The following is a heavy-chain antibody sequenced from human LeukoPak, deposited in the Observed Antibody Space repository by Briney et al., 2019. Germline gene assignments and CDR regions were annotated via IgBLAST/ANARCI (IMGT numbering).Heavy chain of an antibody. V-gene: IGHV4-61*02. J-gene: IGHJ4*02. CDR1: GGSINSGNYY. CDR2: IYTSGYT. CDR3: ARDSPEYTYNYGGAFKY. D-gene: IGHD3-16*01. Sequence: SQTLSLTCTVSGGSINSGNYYWSWIRQPAGKGLEWMGRIYTSGYTDYNPSLKSRVTISLDASQNQFSLKLTSVAAADTAMYYCARDSPEYTYNYGGAFKYWGQGTLVTVSS.